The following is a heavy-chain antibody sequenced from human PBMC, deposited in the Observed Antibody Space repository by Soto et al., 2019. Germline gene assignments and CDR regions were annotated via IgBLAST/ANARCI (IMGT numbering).Heavy chain of an antibody. CDR3: ARTETWVGVFDY. J-gene: IGHJ4*02. D-gene: IGHD2-8*01. Sequence: QVQLVQSGAEVKKPGASVKVSCKASGYSFTTYGISWVRQAPGQGLEWMGWISTYNGDTKFAKKVQGLLTMTTDTSTTTAYMELRSLGSDDTAVYYCARTETWVGVFDYWGQGTLLTVSS. CDR1: GYSFTTYG. CDR2: ISTYNGDT. V-gene: IGHV1-18*01.